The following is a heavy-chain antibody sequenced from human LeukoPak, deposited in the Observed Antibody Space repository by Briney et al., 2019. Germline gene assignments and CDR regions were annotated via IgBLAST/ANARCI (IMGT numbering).Heavy chain of an antibody. J-gene: IGHJ4*02. CDR2: IIPILGIA. CDR1: GGTFSSYA. V-gene: IGHV1-69*04. D-gene: IGHD4-17*01. Sequence: SVKVSCKASGGTFSSYAISWVRQAPGQGLEWMGRIIPILGIANYAQKFQGRVTITADKSTSTAYVELSSLRSEDTAVYYCARASATRDYGDPEFDYWGQGTLVTVSS. CDR3: ARASATRDYGDPEFDY.